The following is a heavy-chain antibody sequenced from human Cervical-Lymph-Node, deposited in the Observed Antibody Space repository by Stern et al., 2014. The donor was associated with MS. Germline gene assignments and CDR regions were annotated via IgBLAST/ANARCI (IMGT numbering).Heavy chain of an antibody. D-gene: IGHD2-21*02. CDR2: VYFSGST. CDR3: ARVLAYCDGDCYSGGDYFDY. J-gene: IGHJ4*02. Sequence: QVQLVQSGPGLVKPSDTLSLTCTVSGDSVTSYYWSWIRQPPGQGLEWIGDVYFSGSTDYNPSLKSRVTISLDASKNQFSLRLSSVTAADTAVYYCARVLAYCDGDCYSGGDYFDYWGQGTLVTVSS. V-gene: IGHV4-59*02. CDR1: GDSVTSYY.